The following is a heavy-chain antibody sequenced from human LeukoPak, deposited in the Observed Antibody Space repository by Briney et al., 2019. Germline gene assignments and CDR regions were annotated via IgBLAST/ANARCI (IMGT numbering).Heavy chain of an antibody. V-gene: IGHV1-2*06. CDR1: GCTFIDYF. CDR2: INSNSGGK. J-gene: IGHJ4*02. Sequence: ASVTVSCKASGCTFIDYFIHWVRQAPGQGLEWMGRINSNSGGKEYAQKFQGRVTMTRDTSISTAYMELSRLTSDDTAVYYCARDLSSTSNWELDYWGQGTLVTVSS. CDR3: ARDLSSTSNWELDY. D-gene: IGHD7-27*01.